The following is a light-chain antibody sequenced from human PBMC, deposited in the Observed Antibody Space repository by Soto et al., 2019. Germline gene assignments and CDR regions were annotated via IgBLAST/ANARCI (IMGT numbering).Light chain of an antibody. V-gene: IGLV2-11*01. Sequence: QSALTQPRSVSGSPGQSVTISCTGTTSDVGGYNYVSWYQQHPGKAPKVMIYDVSERPSGVPDRFSGSKSGNTASLTISGLQAEDEAAYYCCSYAGSYSVVFGGGTKVTVL. CDR1: TSDVGGYNY. CDR3: CSYAGSYSVV. J-gene: IGLJ2*01. CDR2: DVS.